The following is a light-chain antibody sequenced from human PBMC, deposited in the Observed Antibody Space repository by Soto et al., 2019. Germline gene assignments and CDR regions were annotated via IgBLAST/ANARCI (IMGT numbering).Light chain of an antibody. CDR2: GAS. V-gene: IGKV3-15*01. CDR3: QQYNNWPPYT. CDR1: QSVSSN. Sequence: EIVMTQSPATLSVSPGERATLSCRASQSVSSNLAWYQQKPGQAPRLLIYGASTRATGIPARFSGSGSGTEFTLPISILQSEDLAVYYFQQYNNWPPYTFGQGTRREIK. J-gene: IGKJ5*01.